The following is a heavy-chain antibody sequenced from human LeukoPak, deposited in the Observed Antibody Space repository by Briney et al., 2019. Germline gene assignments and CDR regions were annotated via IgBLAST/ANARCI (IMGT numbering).Heavy chain of an antibody. V-gene: IGHV4-59*01. CDR1: GGSISSYY. Sequence: PSETLSPTCTVSGGSISSYYWSWIRQPPGKGLEWIGYIYYSGSTNYNPSLKSRVTISVDTSKNQFSLKLSSVTAADTAVYHCARVLAIFGVEAYYFDYWGQGTLVTVSS. J-gene: IGHJ4*02. D-gene: IGHD3-3*01. CDR2: IYYSGST. CDR3: ARVLAIFGVEAYYFDY.